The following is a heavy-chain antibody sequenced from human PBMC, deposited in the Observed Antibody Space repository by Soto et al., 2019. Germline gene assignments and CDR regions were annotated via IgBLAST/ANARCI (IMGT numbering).Heavy chain of an antibody. CDR3: ARAVWKASSLAQNWFDP. J-gene: IGHJ5*02. CDR1: GGTFSSYA. CDR2: IIAIFGTA. Sequence: QVQLVQSGAEVKKPGSSVKVSCKASGGTFSSYAISWVRQAPGQGLEWMGGIIAIFGTANYAQKFEGRVTITADESTSTAYMELSSLRSEDTAVYYCARAVWKASSLAQNWFDPWGQGTLVTVSS. V-gene: IGHV1-69*01. D-gene: IGHD6-19*01.